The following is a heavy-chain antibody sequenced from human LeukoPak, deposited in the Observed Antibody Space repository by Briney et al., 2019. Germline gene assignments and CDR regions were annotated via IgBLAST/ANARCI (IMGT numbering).Heavy chain of an antibody. V-gene: IGHV4-59*08. CDR3: ARIMGDAFDI. CDR2: IYSSGRN. D-gene: IGHD3-16*01. CDR1: GASISSYY. Sequence: PSETLSLTCTVSGASISSYYWSWVRQSPGKGLEWIGSIYSSGRNNYNPSLKSRVTISVDTSKNQFSLKLSSVTAADTAVYYCARIMGDAFDIWGQGTMVTVSS. J-gene: IGHJ3*02.